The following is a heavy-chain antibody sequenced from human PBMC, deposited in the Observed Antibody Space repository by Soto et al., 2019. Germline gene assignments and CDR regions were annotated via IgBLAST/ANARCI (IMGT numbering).Heavy chain of an antibody. Sequence: GESLKISCKGSGYRFTSYWISWVRQMPGKGLEWMGRIDPSDSYTNYSPSFQGHVTISADKSISTAYLQWSSLKASDTAMYYCARVGGEWRGGSGRVTPWFDSWGKGTLVTVSS. CDR3: ARVGGEWRGGSGRVTPWFDS. D-gene: IGHD2-15*01. V-gene: IGHV5-10-1*01. J-gene: IGHJ5*01. CDR2: IDPSDSYT. CDR1: GYRFTSYW.